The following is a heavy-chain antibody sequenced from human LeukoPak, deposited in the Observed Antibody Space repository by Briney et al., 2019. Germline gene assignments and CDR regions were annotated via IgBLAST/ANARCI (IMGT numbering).Heavy chain of an antibody. CDR2: ISAAGDT. Sequence: GGSLRLSCAVSGLDFRSNAMKWARQAPGKGLEWVAAISAAGDTYYADSVKGRFTISRDTSKNTLYVQLNSLRAEDTALYYCATLYHDHGSYWGQGTLVTVSS. CDR1: GLDFRSNA. D-gene: IGHD2-2*02. V-gene: IGHV3-23*01. CDR3: ATLYHDHGSY. J-gene: IGHJ4*02.